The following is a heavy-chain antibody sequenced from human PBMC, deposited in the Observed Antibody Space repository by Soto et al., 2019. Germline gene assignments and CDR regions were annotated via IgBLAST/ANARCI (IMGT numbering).Heavy chain of an antibody. J-gene: IGHJ1*01. V-gene: IGHV4-39*01. CDR3: ARHGSF. CDR1: GVFISGTSYY. Sequence: QLQLQDSGPGLVKPSETLSLTCTVSGVFISGTSYYWGWIRQTPAKGLEWIGTIYYSGETFYNPSLKSRVTISIDTSKNHFSLNLTSVTAADTAIYYCARHGSFWGQGALVTVSS. D-gene: IGHD3-16*02. CDR2: IYYSGET.